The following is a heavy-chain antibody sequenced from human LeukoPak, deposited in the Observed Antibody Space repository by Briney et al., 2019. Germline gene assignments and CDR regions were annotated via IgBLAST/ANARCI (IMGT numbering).Heavy chain of an antibody. CDR3: ARVHLGTHYDFWSGYYYYYYYYMDV. CDR1: GFTFSSYG. J-gene: IGHJ6*03. V-gene: IGHV3-30*02. D-gene: IGHD3-3*01. Sequence: GGSLRLSCAASGFTFSSYGMHWVRQAPGKGLEWVAYIQYDGGNEQYADAVKGRFLISRNSSKNILYLQMNSLRAEDTAVYYCARVHLGTHYDFWSGYYYYYYYYMDVWGKGTTVTVSS. CDR2: IQYDGGNE.